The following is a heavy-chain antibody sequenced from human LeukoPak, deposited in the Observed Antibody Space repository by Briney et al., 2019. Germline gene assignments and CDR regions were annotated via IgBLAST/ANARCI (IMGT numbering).Heavy chain of an antibody. V-gene: IGHV3-30*18. D-gene: IGHD1-14*01. Sequence: GRSLRLSCAASGFAFSSYGMHWVRQAPGKGLEWVAVISYNGGDKKYADSVKGRFTISRDTSKNTVYLEMNSLRAEDTAVYYCAKDVAHRAAAYYFDYWGQGTLVTVSS. CDR2: ISYNGGDK. CDR3: AKDVAHRAAAYYFDY. J-gene: IGHJ4*02. CDR1: GFAFSSYG.